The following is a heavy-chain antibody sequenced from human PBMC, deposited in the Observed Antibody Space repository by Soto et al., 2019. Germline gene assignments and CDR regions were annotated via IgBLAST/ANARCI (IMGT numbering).Heavy chain of an antibody. D-gene: IGHD1-20*01. Sequence: KPSETLSLTCTVSGGSISSSSYYWGWIRQPPGKGLEWIGSIYYSGSTYYNPSLKSRVTISVDTSKNQFSLKLSSVTAADTAVYYCARHDNYYFDYWGQGTLVTVS. CDR2: IYYSGST. J-gene: IGHJ4*02. CDR3: ARHDNYYFDY. V-gene: IGHV4-39*01. CDR1: GGSISSSSYY.